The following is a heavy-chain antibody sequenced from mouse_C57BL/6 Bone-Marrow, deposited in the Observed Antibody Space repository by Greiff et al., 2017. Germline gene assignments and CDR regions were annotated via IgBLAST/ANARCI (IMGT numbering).Heavy chain of an antibody. CDR3: ARGSPDY. D-gene: IGHD6-1*01. V-gene: IGHV1-55*01. J-gene: IGHJ2*01. Sequence: QVQLQQPGAELVKPGASVKMSCKASGYTFTSYWITWVKQRPGQGLEWIGDIYPGSGSTNYNEKFKRKATLTVDTSASPAYMQLSSLTSEDSAVYDCARGSPDYWGQGTTLTVSS. CDR1: GYTFTSYW. CDR2: IYPGSGST.